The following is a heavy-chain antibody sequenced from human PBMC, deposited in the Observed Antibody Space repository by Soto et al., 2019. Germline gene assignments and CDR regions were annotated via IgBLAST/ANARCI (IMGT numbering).Heavy chain of an antibody. V-gene: IGHV3-30*18. CDR1: GFTFISYG. CDR3: AKDLTTGTLMPY. J-gene: IGHJ4*02. D-gene: IGHD1-1*01. CDR2: ISYDGSNK. Sequence: QVQLVESGGGVVQPGRSLRLSCAASGFTFISYGMHWVRQAPGKGLEWVAVISYDGSNKYYADSVKGRFTISRDNSKNTLYLQMNSLRAEYTAVYYCAKDLTTGTLMPYWGQGTLFTVS.